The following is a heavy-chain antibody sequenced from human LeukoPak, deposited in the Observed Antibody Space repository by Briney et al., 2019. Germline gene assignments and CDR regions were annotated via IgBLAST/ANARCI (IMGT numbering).Heavy chain of an antibody. Sequence: ASVKVSCKVSGYTLTELSMHWVRQAPGKGLGWMGGFDPEDGETIYAQKFQGRVTMTEDTSTDTAYMELSSLRSEDTAVYYCATDRIPRGAFEIWGQGTMVTVSS. CDR2: FDPEDGET. V-gene: IGHV1-24*01. D-gene: IGHD2-2*02. CDR3: ATDRIPRGAFEI. CDR1: GYTLTELS. J-gene: IGHJ3*02.